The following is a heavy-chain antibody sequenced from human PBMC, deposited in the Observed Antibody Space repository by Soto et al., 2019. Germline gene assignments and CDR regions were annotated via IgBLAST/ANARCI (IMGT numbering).Heavy chain of an antibody. CDR2: ISKSSGTK. Sequence: GGSLRLSCAASGFTFSDYTMNWVRQAPGKGLEWVSYISKSSGTKSYADSVKGRFTISRDNAKNSLFLQMNTLRDEDTALYYCARDLNWGFDYWGRGTLVTVSS. V-gene: IGHV3-48*02. CDR1: GFTFSDYT. D-gene: IGHD7-27*01. CDR3: ARDLNWGFDY. J-gene: IGHJ4*02.